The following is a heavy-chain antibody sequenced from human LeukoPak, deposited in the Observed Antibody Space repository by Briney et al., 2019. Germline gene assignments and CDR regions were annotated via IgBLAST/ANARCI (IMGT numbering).Heavy chain of an antibody. Sequence: PSETLSLTCTVSGGSISSSPYYWGWIRQPPGKGLEWIESVYYSGSTSYNPPLKSRVTISVDTSKNQFSLKLNSVTAADTAVYYCARPLTGYSYFDYWGQGTLVTVSS. J-gene: IGHJ4*02. CDR1: GGSISSSPYY. CDR3: ARPLTGYSYFDY. D-gene: IGHD3-9*01. CDR2: VYYSGST. V-gene: IGHV4-39*01.